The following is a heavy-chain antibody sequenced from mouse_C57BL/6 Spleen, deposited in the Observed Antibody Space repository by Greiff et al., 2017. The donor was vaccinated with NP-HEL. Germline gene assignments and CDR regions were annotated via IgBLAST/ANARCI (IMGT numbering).Heavy chain of an antibody. J-gene: IGHJ2*01. CDR1: GFNIKNTY. D-gene: IGHD1-1*01. CDR3: ARSTTVVVHFDY. V-gene: IGHV14-3*01. CDR2: IDPANGNT. Sequence: DVKLVESVAELVRPGASVKLSCTASGFNIKNTYMHWVKQRPEQGLEWIGRIDPANGNTKYAPKFQGKATITADTSSNTAYLQLSSLTSEDTAIYYCARSTTVVVHFDYWGQGTTLTVSS.